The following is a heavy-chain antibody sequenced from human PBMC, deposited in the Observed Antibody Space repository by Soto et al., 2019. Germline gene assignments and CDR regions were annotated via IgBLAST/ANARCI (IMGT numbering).Heavy chain of an antibody. V-gene: IGHV3-23*01. CDR2: ISGSGGST. Sequence: EVQLLESGGGLVQPGGSLRLSCAASGFTFSSYAMSWVRQAPGKGLEWVSAISGSGGSTYYADSVKGRFTISRGNSKNTLYLQMNSLRAEDTAVYYCAKDPGQYYDFWSGYYRPSYFDYWGQGTLVTVSS. CDR1: GFTFSSYA. J-gene: IGHJ4*02. CDR3: AKDPGQYYDFWSGYYRPSYFDY. D-gene: IGHD3-3*01.